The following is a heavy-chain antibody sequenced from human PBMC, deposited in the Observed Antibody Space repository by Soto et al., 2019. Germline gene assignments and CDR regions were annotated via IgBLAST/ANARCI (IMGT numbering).Heavy chain of an antibody. CDR2: INHGGGT. J-gene: IGHJ5*02. CDR1: GGSFSGYY. CDR3: ATGKTADTYNWFDP. Sequence: SETLSLTCAVYGGSFSGYYWSWIRQPPGKGLEWIGEINHGGGTNYNPSLKSRVTISVDTSKNQFSLKLSSVTAADTAVYYCATGKTADTYNWFDPWGQGTLVIVSA. D-gene: IGHD2-2*01. V-gene: IGHV4-34*01.